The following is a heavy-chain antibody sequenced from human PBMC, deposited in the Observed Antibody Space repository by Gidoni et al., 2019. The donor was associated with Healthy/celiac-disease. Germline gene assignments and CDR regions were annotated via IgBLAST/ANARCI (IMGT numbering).Heavy chain of an antibody. CDR2: RSDDGRNK. CDR3: ARVRYCSGGSCYYFDY. CDR1: GFTSSSYA. Sequence: QVQLLASGGGVVQPWRSPRLSRAASGFTSSSYARHWVRQAPGKGLEWVAVRSDDGRNKYYADSVKGRFTISRDNSKNTLYLQMNSLRAEDTAVYYCARVRYCSGGSCYYFDYWGQGTLVTVSS. V-gene: IGHV3-30*04. J-gene: IGHJ4*02. D-gene: IGHD2-15*01.